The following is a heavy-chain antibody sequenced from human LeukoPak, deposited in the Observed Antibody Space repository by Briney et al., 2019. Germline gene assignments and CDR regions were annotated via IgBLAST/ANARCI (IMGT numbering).Heavy chain of an antibody. CDR3: ARERVRRYFDWSEKLNYFDY. J-gene: IGHJ4*02. CDR1: GGTFSSYA. Sequence: SVKVSCKASGGTFSSYAISWVRQAPGQGLEWMGRIIPILGIANYAQKFQGRVTITADKSTSTAYMELSSLRSEDTAVYYCARERVRRYFDWSEKLNYFDYWGQGTLVTVSS. D-gene: IGHD3-9*01. V-gene: IGHV1-69*04. CDR2: IIPILGIA.